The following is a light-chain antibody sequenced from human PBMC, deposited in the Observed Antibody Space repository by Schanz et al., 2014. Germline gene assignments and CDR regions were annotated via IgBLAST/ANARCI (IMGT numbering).Light chain of an antibody. V-gene: IGLV2-8*01. CDR2: DVT. J-gene: IGLJ3*02. CDR1: SRDIGKYNY. Sequence: QSALTQPPSASGSPGQSVTISCTGTSRDIGKYNYVSWYQQHPGKAPKLLIYDVTERPSGVPDRFSGSRSGSTASLTISGLQPEDEADYYCSSYTSSDNLVFGGGTKLTVL. CDR3: SSYTSSDNLV.